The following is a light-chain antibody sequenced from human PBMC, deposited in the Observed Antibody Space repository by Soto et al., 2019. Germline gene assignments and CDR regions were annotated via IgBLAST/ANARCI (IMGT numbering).Light chain of an antibody. CDR1: QSITTY. Sequence: DIQMTQSPSSLSASVGDRVTITCRASQSITTYLNWYQQKPGKAPELLIYVASSLQSGVPSRFSGNGSGTDFTLTISSLQPDDFATYFCQQTYSTPPLTFGGGTKVLIK. CDR2: VAS. CDR3: QQTYSTPPLT. V-gene: IGKV1-39*01. J-gene: IGKJ4*01.